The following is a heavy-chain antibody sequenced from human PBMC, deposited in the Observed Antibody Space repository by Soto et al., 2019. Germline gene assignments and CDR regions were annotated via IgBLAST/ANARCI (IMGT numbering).Heavy chain of an antibody. CDR1: GFTFSSYA. CDR3: AREYCSDGSCYSISLDY. D-gene: IGHD2-15*01. J-gene: IGHJ4*02. CDR2: ISYDGS. V-gene: IGHV3-30-3*01. Sequence: QVQLVESGGGVVQPGRSLRLSCAASGFTFSSYAMHWVRQAPGKGLEWVAVISYDGSNADSVKGRFTISRDNSKNTLYLQMNCLRAEDTAVYYCAREYCSDGSCYSISLDYWGQGTLVTVSS.